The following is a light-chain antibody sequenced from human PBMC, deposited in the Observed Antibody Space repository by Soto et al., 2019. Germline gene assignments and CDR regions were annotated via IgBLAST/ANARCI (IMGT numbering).Light chain of an antibody. Sequence: DIQMTQSPSSESASIGDSVTITCRASQDIGTWLALYQQKPGKAPSLLIYAASSLQSGVPSRFSGSGSGTDFTRTINSLQPEDIATYYCQQTNSFPRTFGQGTKVDIK. J-gene: IGKJ1*01. V-gene: IGKV1-12*01. CDR2: AAS. CDR3: QQTNSFPRT. CDR1: QDIGTW.